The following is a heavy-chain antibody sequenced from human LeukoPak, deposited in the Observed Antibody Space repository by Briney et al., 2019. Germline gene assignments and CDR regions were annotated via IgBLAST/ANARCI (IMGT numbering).Heavy chain of an antibody. CDR3: APIVGATGAFDI. J-gene: IGHJ3*02. CDR2: INPSSGST. CDR1: GYTFTGYY. V-gene: IGHV1-2*02. D-gene: IGHD1-26*01. Sequence: GASVKLSCKASGYTFTGYYMHWVRQAPGQGLERMGWINPSSGSTNYAQKFQGRVTMTRDTYISTAYMELSRLRADDTAVYYCAPIVGATGAFDIWGQGTMVTVSS.